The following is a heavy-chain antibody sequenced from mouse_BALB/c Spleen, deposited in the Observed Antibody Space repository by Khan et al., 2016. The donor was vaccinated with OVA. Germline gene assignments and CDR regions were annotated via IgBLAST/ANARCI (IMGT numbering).Heavy chain of an antibody. J-gene: IGHJ3*01. CDR2: IDPASGNI. CDR3: VSPKWFAY. CDR1: GFNIKDTY. Sequence: VQLQQSGAELVKPGASVKLSCTASGFNIKDTYMHWVKQRPEQGLEWIGRIDPASGNIKYDPKFQGQATITADTSSNPAYLPFSSLTAEDTAVYYCVSPKWFAYWGQGTRVTVSA. V-gene: IGHV14-3*02.